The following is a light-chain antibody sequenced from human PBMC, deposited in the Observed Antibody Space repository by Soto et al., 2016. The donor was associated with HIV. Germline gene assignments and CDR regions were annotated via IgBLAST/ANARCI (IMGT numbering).Light chain of an antibody. CDR3: LQGYYVRRTYFT. CDR2: SAS. J-gene: IGKJ1*01. V-gene: IGKV1-6*01. CDR1: QGIKNE. Sequence: AIQMTQSPSSLSASVGDRVTITCRASQGIKNELGWYQQKPGKAPKLLIYSASSLGSGVPSRFSGSGSGTDFTLTISSLQPEXSDILISVLQGYYVRRTYFTFG.